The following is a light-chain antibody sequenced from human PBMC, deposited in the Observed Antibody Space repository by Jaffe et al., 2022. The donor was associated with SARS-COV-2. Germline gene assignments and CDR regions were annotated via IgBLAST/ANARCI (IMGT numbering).Light chain of an antibody. J-gene: IGKJ1*01. V-gene: IGKV3-20*01. Sequence: EIVLTQSPGTMSLSPGERATLPCRASQSVSSNLLAWYQQKVGQAPRLLIYGASSRATGIPDRFSGSGSGADFTLTISRLEPEDFAVYYCQQYGSLPWTFGQGTKVEIK. CDR1: QSVSSNL. CDR2: GAS. CDR3: QQYGSLPWT.